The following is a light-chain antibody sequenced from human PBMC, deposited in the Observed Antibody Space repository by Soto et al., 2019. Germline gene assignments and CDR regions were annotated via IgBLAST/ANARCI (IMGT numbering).Light chain of an antibody. CDR3: QQLNSFPFI. CDR1: QAIDTY. V-gene: IGKV1-9*01. J-gene: IGKJ5*01. Sequence: DIQLTQSPSFLSASVGDRVTITCRASQAIDTYLAWYQQKPGKAPKLLIYAASLLQSGVPSRFSGSGSGTEFTITINSLQPEDFASYYCQQLNSFPFIFGQGTRLEIK. CDR2: AAS.